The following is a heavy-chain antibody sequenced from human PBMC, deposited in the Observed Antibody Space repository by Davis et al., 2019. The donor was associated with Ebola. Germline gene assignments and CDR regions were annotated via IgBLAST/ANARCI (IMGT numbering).Heavy chain of an antibody. Sequence: ASVKVSCKTSGYIFTRYSIHWVRQAPGEGLEWVGWINGGNGDTKCSQKFQGRVTFTRDASASTAYMELSSLRSEDAAMYYCARDEDVWGQGTTVTVSS. J-gene: IGHJ6*02. CDR1: GYIFTRYS. CDR3: ARDEDV. CDR2: INGGNGDT. V-gene: IGHV1-3*01.